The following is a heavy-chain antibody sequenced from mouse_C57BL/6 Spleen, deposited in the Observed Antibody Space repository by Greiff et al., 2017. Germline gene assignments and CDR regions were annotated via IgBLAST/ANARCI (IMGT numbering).Heavy chain of an antibody. Sequence: QVQLNYSGAELVKPGASVKISCKASGYAFSSYWMNWVKQRPAKGLEWLGQIYPGDGDTNYNGKFKGKATLTADKSSSTAYMQLSSLTSEDSAVYFCARLDYHYYAMDYWGQGTSVTVSS. CDR2: IYPGDGDT. CDR3: ARLDYHYYAMDY. CDR1: GYAFSSYW. V-gene: IGHV1-80*01. D-gene: IGHD5-5*01. J-gene: IGHJ4*01.